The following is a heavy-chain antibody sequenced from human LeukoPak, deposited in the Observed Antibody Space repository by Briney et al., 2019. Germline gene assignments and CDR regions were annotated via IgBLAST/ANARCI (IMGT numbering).Heavy chain of an antibody. CDR1: GGSFSGYY. V-gene: IGHV4-34*01. D-gene: IGHD2-15*01. Sequence: PSETLSLTCAVYGGSFSGYYWGWIRQPPGKGLEWIGEINHSGSTNYNPSLKSRVTISVDTSKNQFSLKLSSVTAADTAVYYCARGRLVVVVVAATPYYFGYWGQGTLVTVSS. CDR3: ARGRLVVVVVAATPYYFGY. CDR2: INHSGST. J-gene: IGHJ4*02.